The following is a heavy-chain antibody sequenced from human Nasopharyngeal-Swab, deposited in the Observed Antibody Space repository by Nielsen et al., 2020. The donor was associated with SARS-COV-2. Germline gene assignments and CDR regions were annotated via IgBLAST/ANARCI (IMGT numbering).Heavy chain of an antibody. D-gene: IGHD1-26*01. Sequence: GVSLKISCAASGFTFSSYAMRWVRQAPGKGLEWVSAISGSGGSTYYADSVKGRFTISRDNSKNTLYLQMNSLRAEDTAVYYCAKGSLWELLDYWGQGTLVTVSS. J-gene: IGHJ4*02. CDR3: AKGSLWELLDY. CDR2: ISGSGGST. CDR1: GFTFSSYA. V-gene: IGHV3-23*01.